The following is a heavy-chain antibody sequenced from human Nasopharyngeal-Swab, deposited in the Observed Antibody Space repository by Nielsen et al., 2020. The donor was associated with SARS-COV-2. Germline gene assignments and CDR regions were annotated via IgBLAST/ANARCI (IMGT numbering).Heavy chain of an antibody. D-gene: IGHD4-17*01. CDR1: GFNFHTYA. CDR2: ISYDGSNQ. J-gene: IGHJ6*02. CDR3: ARGKDGVYYYYGMDV. V-gene: IGHV3-30*04. Sequence: GGSLRLSCVASGFNFHTYALHWVRQAPGKGLEWVAIISYDGSNQFYADSVKGRFTISRDNSKNTLYLQMNSLRREDTAIYYCARGKDGVYYYYGMDVWGQGTTVTVSS.